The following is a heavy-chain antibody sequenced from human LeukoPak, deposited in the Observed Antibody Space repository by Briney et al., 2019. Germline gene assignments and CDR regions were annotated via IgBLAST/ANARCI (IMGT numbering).Heavy chain of an antibody. CDR1: GDTFSSYY. D-gene: IGHD4-23*01. V-gene: IGHV1-2*02. Sequence: GASVKVSCKASGDTFSSYYMHWVRQAPGQGLEWMGWINPNSGGTNYAQKFQGRVTMTRDTSISTAYMELSRLRSEDTAVYYCARDNSVEDTAWWFDPWGQGTLVTVSS. J-gene: IGHJ5*02. CDR3: ARDNSVEDTAWWFDP. CDR2: INPNSGGT.